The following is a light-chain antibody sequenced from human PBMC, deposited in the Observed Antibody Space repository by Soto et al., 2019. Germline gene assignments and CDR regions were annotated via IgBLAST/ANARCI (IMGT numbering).Light chain of an antibody. CDR1: QSISSW. J-gene: IGKJ1*01. CDR2: KAS. V-gene: IGKV1-5*03. Sequence: DIQMTQSPPTLSASVGDRVTITCRASQSISSWLAWYQQKPGKAPKLLIYKASSLESGVPSRFSGSGSGTEFTLTISSLQPDDFATYYCQQYNTNSSFAQGTKVEMK. CDR3: QQYNTNSS.